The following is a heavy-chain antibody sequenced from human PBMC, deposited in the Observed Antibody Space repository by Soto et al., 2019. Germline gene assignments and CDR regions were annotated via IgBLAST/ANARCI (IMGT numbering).Heavy chain of an antibody. Sequence: SQTLSLTCAIPGDSVSSNSAAWSWIRQSPSRGLAWLGRTYYRSKWYNDDAVSVKSRITINPDTSKNQFSLQLNSVTPEDTAVYYCARDHTGTTRYYYYGMDVWGQGTTVTV. CDR2: TYYRSKWYN. D-gene: IGHD1-7*01. CDR1: GDSVSSNSAA. CDR3: ARDHTGTTRYYYYGMDV. V-gene: IGHV6-1*01. J-gene: IGHJ6*02.